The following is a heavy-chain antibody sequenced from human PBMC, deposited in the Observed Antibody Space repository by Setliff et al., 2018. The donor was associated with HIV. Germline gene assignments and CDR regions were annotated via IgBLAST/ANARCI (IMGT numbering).Heavy chain of an antibody. CDR1: GYTFTAYG. Sequence: ASVKVSCKTSGYTFTAYGISWVRQAPGQGLEWMGGIIPIFGTANYAQKFQGRVTITTDESTSTAYMELSSLRSEDTAVYYCAARIAVAAPIFQDAFDIWGQGTMVTVSS. CDR3: AARIAVAAPIFQDAFDI. D-gene: IGHD6-19*01. CDR2: IIPIFGTA. J-gene: IGHJ3*02. V-gene: IGHV1-69*05.